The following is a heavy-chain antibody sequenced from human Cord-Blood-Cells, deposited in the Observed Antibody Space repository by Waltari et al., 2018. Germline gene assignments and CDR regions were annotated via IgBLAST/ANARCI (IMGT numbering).Heavy chain of an antibody. Sequence: QVQLVQSGAEVKKPGSSVKVSCKASGGTFSSYAISWVRQAPGQGLEWMGGIIPIFGTANYAQKFQGRVTITADESTSTAYMELSSLRSEDTAVYYCARKTKQLVRDYYYGMDVWGQGTTVTVSS. J-gene: IGHJ6*02. V-gene: IGHV1-69*01. CDR2: IIPIFGTA. CDR3: ARKTKQLVRDYYYGMDV. CDR1: GGTFSSYA. D-gene: IGHD6-6*01.